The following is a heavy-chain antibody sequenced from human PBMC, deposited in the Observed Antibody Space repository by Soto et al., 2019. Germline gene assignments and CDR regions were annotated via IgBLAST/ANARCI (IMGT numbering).Heavy chain of an antibody. CDR3: ARRGYCSGGSCYRAPNWFDP. J-gene: IGHJ5*02. CDR1: GGSISSYY. D-gene: IGHD2-15*01. V-gene: IGHV4-59*01. Sequence: SETLSLTCTVSGGSISSYYWSWIRQPPGKGLEWIGYIYYSGSTNYNPSLKSRVTISVDTSKNQFSLKLSSVTAADTAVYYCARRGYCSGGSCYRAPNWFDPWGQGTLVTVSS. CDR2: IYYSGST.